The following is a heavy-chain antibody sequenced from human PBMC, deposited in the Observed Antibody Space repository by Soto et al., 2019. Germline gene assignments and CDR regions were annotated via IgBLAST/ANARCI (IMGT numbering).Heavy chain of an antibody. CDR3: TRDPPVVVVAADDAFDI. CDR1: GFTFGDYY. D-gene: IGHD2-15*01. V-gene: IGHV3-49*04. J-gene: IGHJ3*02. Sequence: EVQLVESGGGLVQPGRSLRLSCTASGFTFGDYYMSWVRQAPGKGLEWVGFIRSKAYGGTTEYAESVKGRFTISRDDSKSIAYLQMNSLKTEDTAVYYCTRDPPVVVVAADDAFDIWGQGTMVTVAS. CDR2: IRSKAYGGTT.